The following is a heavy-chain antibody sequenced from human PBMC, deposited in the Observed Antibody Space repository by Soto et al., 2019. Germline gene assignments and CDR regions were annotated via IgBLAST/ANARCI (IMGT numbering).Heavy chain of an antibody. CDR2: VDPSGGST. CDR3: ARGRYNTVNILPLDY. V-gene: IGHV1-46*01. CDR1: GFTFRHYY. J-gene: IGHJ4*02. Sequence: QVQLVQSGAEVKKPGASVKVSCKASGFTFRHYYMHWVRQAPGRGLEWMGVVDPSGGSTTYAQTFQGRLTMPRDTSTSTVYMQLTNLRSEDTALYFCARGRYNTVNILPLDYWGQGILVTVSS. D-gene: IGHD4-17*01.